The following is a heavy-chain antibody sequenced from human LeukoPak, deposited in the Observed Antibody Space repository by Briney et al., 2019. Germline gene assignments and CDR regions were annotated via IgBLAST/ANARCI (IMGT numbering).Heavy chain of an antibody. CDR3: ARLDTLGYYYYMDV. CDR2: INPNSGGT. J-gene: IGHJ6*03. Sequence: ASVKVSCKASGYTFTGYYMHWVRQAPGQGLEWMGWINPNSGGTNYAQRFQGRVTMTRDTSISTAYMELSRLRSDDTAVYYCARLDTLGYYYYMDVWGKGTTVTVSS. D-gene: IGHD5-18*01. V-gene: IGHV1-2*02. CDR1: GYTFTGYY.